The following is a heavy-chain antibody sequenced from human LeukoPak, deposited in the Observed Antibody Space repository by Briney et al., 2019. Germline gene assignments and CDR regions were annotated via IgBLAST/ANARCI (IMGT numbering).Heavy chain of an antibody. J-gene: IGHJ6*03. V-gene: IGHV5-51*01. Sequence: GESLKISCQASGYIFSNYWIGWVRQMPGKGLEWMAIIYPGDSETKYSPSFQGQVTISVDKSISTTYLQWSSVKASDTAMYYCARQGMVSGYYYNYMDVWGKGTTVTVSS. CDR1: GYIFSNYW. CDR2: IYPGDSET. CDR3: ARQGMVSGYYYNYMDV. D-gene: IGHD3-10*01.